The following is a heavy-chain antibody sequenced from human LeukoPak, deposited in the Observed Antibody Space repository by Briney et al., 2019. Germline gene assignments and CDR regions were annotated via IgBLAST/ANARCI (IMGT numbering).Heavy chain of an antibody. CDR3: ARDRSRFGC. Sequence: PGGSLRLSCAASGFTFSSYWMTWLRQAPGKGLEWVATIKADGGDQYYVDSLRGRFTISRDNAKNSLYLQMNNLTAEDTAVYYCARDRSRFGCWGQGTLVTVSS. V-gene: IGHV3-7*01. D-gene: IGHD6-6*01. J-gene: IGHJ4*02. CDR1: GFTFSSYW. CDR2: IKADGGDQ.